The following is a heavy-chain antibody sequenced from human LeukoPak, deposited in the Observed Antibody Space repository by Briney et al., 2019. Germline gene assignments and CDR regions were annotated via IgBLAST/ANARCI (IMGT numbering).Heavy chain of an antibody. CDR2: ISSSGSTI. CDR3: ARGYYYDSSGYYSNFDY. D-gene: IGHD3-22*01. Sequence: PGGSLRLSCAASGFTFSSYSMNWVRQAPGKGLERVSYISSSGSTIYYADSVKGRFTISRDNAKNSLYLQMNSLRAEDTAVYYCARGYYYDSSGYYSNFDYWGQGTLVTVSS. V-gene: IGHV3-48*04. J-gene: IGHJ4*02. CDR1: GFTFSSYS.